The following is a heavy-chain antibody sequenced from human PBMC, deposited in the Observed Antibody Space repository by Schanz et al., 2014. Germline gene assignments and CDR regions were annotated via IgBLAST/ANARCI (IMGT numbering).Heavy chain of an antibody. CDR2: IYSSGIA. V-gene: IGHV4-4*08. CDR1: GGSMDTHY. CDR3: ARRVVPATMGLYFDL. Sequence: QVQLQESGPGLVKPSETLSLMCTVSGGSMDTHYWGWIRQPPGKGLEWIAFIYSSGIANYNPSLGRRVTIPGHPPKTQFPLSLPSGTAADTATYYCARRVVPATMGLYFDLWGQGTLVTVSS. D-gene: IGHD2-21*01. J-gene: IGHJ4*02.